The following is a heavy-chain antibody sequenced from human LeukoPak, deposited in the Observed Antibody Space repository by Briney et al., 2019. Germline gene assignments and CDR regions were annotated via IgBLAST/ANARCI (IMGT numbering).Heavy chain of an antibody. CDR1: GFTFRAYA. D-gene: IGHD3-10*01. CDR3: ARAMVRGVIPY. V-gene: IGHV3-30*04. CDR2: ISNDGTIQ. J-gene: IGHJ4*02. Sequence: LPGGSLRLSCAASGFTFRAYAMHWVRQAPGKGLEWLAVISNDGTIQYYADSVKGRFTISRDNSRNIMNLQTDSLRPEDTALYYCARAMVRGVIPYWGQGTLVTVSS.